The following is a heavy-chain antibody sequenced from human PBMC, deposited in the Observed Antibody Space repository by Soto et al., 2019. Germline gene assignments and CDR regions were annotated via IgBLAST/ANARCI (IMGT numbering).Heavy chain of an antibody. CDR3: ARDGYCSGGSCYSVPVFDY. Sequence: QVQLVESGGGVVQPGRSLRLSCAASGFTFSSYGMHWVRQAPGKGLEWVAVIWYDGSNKYYADSVKGRFTISRDNSKNTLYLQMNSLRAEDTAVYYCARDGYCSGGSCYSVPVFDYWGQGTLVTASS. D-gene: IGHD2-15*01. J-gene: IGHJ4*02. V-gene: IGHV3-33*01. CDR1: GFTFSSYG. CDR2: IWYDGSNK.